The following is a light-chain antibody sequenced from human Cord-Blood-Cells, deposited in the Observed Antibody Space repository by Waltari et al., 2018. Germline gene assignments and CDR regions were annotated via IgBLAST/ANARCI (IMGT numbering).Light chain of an antibody. CDR3: QQYNNWPPIT. Sequence: EIVMTQSPVTLSVSPGESATLSCRASQTVSSNLAWYQQKPGQAPRLLIYGAPTRATGIPARFSGSESGTEFTLTISSLQSEDFAVYYCQQYNNWPPITFGQGTRLEIK. CDR1: QTVSSN. J-gene: IGKJ5*01. V-gene: IGKV3-15*01. CDR2: GAP.